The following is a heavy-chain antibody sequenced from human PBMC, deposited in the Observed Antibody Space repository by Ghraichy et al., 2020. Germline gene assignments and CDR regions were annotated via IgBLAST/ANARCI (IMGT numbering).Heavy chain of an antibody. Sequence: GESLNISCAASGFTFGASPLHWVRQASGGGLEWVGRIRGKSHNAATAYSPSLRGRISISREDLKNTAYLQINGLKIEDTAVYFCTRLNCGGYCNDSDYWGQGTVVTVSP. CDR3: TRLNCGGYCNDSDY. D-gene: IGHD2-21*02. CDR2: IRGKSHNAAT. V-gene: IGHV3-73*01. CDR1: GFTFGASP. J-gene: IGHJ4*02.